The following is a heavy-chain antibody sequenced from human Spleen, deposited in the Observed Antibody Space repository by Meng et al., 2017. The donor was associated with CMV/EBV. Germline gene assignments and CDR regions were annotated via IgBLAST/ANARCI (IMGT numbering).Heavy chain of an antibody. CDR1: GFTVRTYW. CDR2: INSDGSST. CDR3: VRGGYSYGYRMDFDY. D-gene: IGHD5-18*01. Sequence: SGFTVRTYWMHWVRQVPGKGLVWVSRINSDGSSTKYADSVRGRFTISRDNAKNTLYLQMKSLRAEDTAVYYCVRGGYSYGYRMDFDYWGQGTLVTVSS. J-gene: IGHJ4*02. V-gene: IGHV3-74*03.